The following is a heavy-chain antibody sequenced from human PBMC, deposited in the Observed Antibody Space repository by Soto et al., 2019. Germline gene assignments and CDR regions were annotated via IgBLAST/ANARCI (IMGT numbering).Heavy chain of an antibody. CDR3: ARGVTMVRGVMSGYYYYGMDV. CDR2: IYHSGST. D-gene: IGHD3-10*01. CDR1: SGSISSSNW. V-gene: IGHV4-4*02. Sequence: PSETLSLTCAVSSGSISSSNWWSWVRQPPGKGLEWIGEIYHSGSTNYNPSLKSRVTISVDTSKNQFSLKLSSVTAADTAVYYCARGVTMVRGVMSGYYYYGMDVWGQGTTVTVSS. J-gene: IGHJ6*02.